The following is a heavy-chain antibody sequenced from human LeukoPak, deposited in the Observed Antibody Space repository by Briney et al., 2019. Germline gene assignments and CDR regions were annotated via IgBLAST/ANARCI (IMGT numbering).Heavy chain of an antibody. CDR2: ISWNSGSI. CDR3: AKAIDFYGDYGGFDY. CDR1: RFTFDDYA. V-gene: IGHV3-9*01. Sequence: GGSLRLSCAASRFTFDDYAMHWVRQAPGKGLEWVSGISWNSGSIGYADSVKGRFTISRDNAKNSLYLQMNSLRAEDTALYYCAKAIDFYGDYGGFDYWGQGTLVTVSS. J-gene: IGHJ4*02. D-gene: IGHD4-17*01.